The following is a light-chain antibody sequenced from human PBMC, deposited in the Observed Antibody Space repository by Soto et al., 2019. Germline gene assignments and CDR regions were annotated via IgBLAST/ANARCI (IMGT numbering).Light chain of an antibody. CDR3: QQLNNYPPA. V-gene: IGKV1-9*01. CDR1: QGISSY. CDR2: ASS. Sequence: DIQLTQSPSFLSASIGDRVTITCRASQGISSYLAWYQQKPGKAPNLLIYASSTLQSGVPSRFSGSGSGTEFTLTISSLQPEDFATYYCQQLNNYPPAFGQGTRLEIQ. J-gene: IGKJ5*01.